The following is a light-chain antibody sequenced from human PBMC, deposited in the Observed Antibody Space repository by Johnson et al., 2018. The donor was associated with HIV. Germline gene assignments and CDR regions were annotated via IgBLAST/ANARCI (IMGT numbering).Light chain of an antibody. CDR3: RIWDASLSSLYV. CDR1: SSNIENYF. Sequence: QSVLTQPPSVSAAPGQRVNISCSGNSSNIENYFVSWYQQLPGAAPRLLIYEDNKRPSGIPDRFYGSKSGTSATLAITGLHNGDEADYYCRIWDASLSSLYVFGTGTTITVL. CDR2: EDN. V-gene: IGLV1-51*02. J-gene: IGLJ1*01.